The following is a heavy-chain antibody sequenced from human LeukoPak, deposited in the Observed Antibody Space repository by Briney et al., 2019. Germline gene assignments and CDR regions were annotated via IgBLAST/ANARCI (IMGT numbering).Heavy chain of an antibody. Sequence: SETLSLTCTVSGGSISSRSNYWGWIRQPPGKGLEWIGSISYSGSTYYNPSLKSRVTISVDTSKNQFSLKLSSVTAADTAVYYCASQKGSSSWYLNYYYYYMDVWGKGTTVTISS. CDR1: GGSISSRSNY. J-gene: IGHJ6*03. CDR3: ASQKGSSSWYLNYYYYYMDV. CDR2: ISYSGST. V-gene: IGHV4-39*01. D-gene: IGHD6-13*01.